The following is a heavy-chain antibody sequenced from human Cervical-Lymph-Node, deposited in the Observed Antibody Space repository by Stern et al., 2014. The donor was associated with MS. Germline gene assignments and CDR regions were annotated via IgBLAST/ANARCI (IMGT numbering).Heavy chain of an antibody. Sequence: VQLVQSGAEVKKPGESLKISCEASGYLFDDYWIGWVRQMSGRGLELVAIIFPRDSNTRYSPSVQGQATISADKSISTAYLQWSGLKASDTAMYSCARSPATPSGYDRFDYWGQGALVTVSS. CDR3: ARSPATPSGYDRFDY. CDR2: IFPRDSNT. J-gene: IGHJ4*02. CDR1: GYLFDDYW. V-gene: IGHV5-51*03. D-gene: IGHD5-12*01.